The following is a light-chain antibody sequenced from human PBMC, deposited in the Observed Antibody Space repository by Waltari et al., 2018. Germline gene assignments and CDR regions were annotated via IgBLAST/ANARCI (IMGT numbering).Light chain of an antibody. V-gene: IGLV3-21*04. CDR2: YDS. Sequence: YVLTQPPSVSVAPGKTATITCGEDNIKTKSVHWYQQKPGQAPILIMFYDSERPSGIPERFSGSNSGNPATLTISRVEAGDEADYYCQVWDSYRHHYVFGTGTKVTVL. CDR1: NIKTKS. CDR3: QVWDSYRHHYV. J-gene: IGLJ1*01.